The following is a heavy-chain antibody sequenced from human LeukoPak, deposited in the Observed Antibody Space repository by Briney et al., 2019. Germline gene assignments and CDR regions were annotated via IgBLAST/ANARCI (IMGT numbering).Heavy chain of an antibody. D-gene: IGHD1-26*01. CDR3: ARDSGLGPTWHPFDH. V-gene: IGHV1-2*02. CDR2: INPKGGGT. Sequence: ASVKVSCKASGXXXTDYYIHWVXXXPGQGXXXXXXINPKGGGTNYAQKFRGRVTMTRDTSISTAYMELSGLRSDDTAVYYCARDSGLGPTWHPFDHWGQGTPVIVSS. J-gene: IGHJ4*02. CDR1: GXXXTDYY.